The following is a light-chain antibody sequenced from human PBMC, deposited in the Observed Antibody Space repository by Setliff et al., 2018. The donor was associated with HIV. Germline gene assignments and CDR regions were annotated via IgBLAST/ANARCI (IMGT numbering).Light chain of an antibody. CDR2: EVT. CDR1: SDDVGNYNL. Sequence: QSALTQPASVSGSPGQSITLSCTGTSDDVGNYNLVSWYQQFPGKAPRLVIYEVTKRPSGVSNRFSGSKSGNTASLTIFGLQAEDEAHYYCCSYSGTNSLVFGGGTK. V-gene: IGLV2-23*02. J-gene: IGLJ2*01. CDR3: CSYSGTNSLV.